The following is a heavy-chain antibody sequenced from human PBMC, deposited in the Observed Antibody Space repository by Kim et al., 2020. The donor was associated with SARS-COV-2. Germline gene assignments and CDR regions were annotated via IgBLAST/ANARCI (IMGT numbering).Heavy chain of an antibody. CDR3: AGASTPMATTNCRY. J-gene: IGHJ4*02. Sequence: DSWKGRFASSRDNAKNSLYLQMNSLRDEDTAVYYCAGASTPMATTNCRYWGEGTLVTVSS. D-gene: IGHD1-1*01. V-gene: IGHV3-48*02.